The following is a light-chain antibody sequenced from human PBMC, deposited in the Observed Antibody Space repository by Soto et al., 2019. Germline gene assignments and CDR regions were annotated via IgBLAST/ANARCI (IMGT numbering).Light chain of an antibody. J-gene: IGKJ1*01. V-gene: IGKV3-15*01. CDR1: QSVSSN. CDR3: QQYNNWPPWT. CDR2: GAS. Sequence: IVMTQSPATLSVSPGERATLSCRASQSVSSNLAWYQQKPGQAPRLRIYGASTRATGSPARFSGSGSGTEFTLTISSLQSEDFAVYYCQQYNNWPPWTFGQGTKVEIK.